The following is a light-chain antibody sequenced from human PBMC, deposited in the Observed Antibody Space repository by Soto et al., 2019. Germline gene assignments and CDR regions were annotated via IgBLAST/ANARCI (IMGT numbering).Light chain of an antibody. J-gene: IGLJ2*01. V-gene: IGLV3-21*04. CDR2: YDT. CDR1: NIGSKS. Sequence: SYELTQPPSMSVAPGKTARITCGGNNIGSKSVHWFQQKSGQAPVLVIYYDTGRPSGIPERFSGSNFGDTATLTISRVAVGDEADYYCQVWDRSSDHVIFGGGTNSPS. CDR3: QVWDRSSDHVI.